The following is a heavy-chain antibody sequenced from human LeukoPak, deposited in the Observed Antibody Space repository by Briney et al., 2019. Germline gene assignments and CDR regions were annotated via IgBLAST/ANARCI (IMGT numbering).Heavy chain of an antibody. CDR1: GFTFGDYA. CDR3: TRAGGWEDFDY. Sequence: GGSLRLSCTASGFTFGDYAISWVRQAPGKGLEWVGFIRSKAYGGTTEYAASVKGRFTISRDDSKSIAYLQMNSLKTEDTAVYYCTRAGGWEDFDYRGQGTLVTVSS. D-gene: IGHD1-26*01. V-gene: IGHV3-49*04. CDR2: IRSKAYGGTT. J-gene: IGHJ4*02.